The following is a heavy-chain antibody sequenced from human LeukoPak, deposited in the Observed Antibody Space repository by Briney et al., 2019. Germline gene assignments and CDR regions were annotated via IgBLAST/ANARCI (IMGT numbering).Heavy chain of an antibody. D-gene: IGHD2-15*01. CDR2: FDPEDGET. CDR1: GYTFTSYG. J-gene: IGHJ5*02. CDR3: AACSGGSCHYNPFDP. V-gene: IGHV1-24*01. Sequence: EASVKVSCKASGYTFTSYGISWVRQAPGQGLEWVGGFDPEDGETIYAQKFQGRVTMTEDTSTDTAYMELSSLRSEDTAVYYCAACSGGSCHYNPFDPWGQGTLVTVSS.